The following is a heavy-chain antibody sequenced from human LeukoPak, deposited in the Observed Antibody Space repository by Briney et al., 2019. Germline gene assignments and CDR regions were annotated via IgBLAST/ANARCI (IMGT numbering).Heavy chain of an antibody. Sequence: SETLSLTCTVSGGSISSYYWSWIRQPPGKGLEWIGYIYYSGSTNYNPSLKSRVTISVDTSKNQFSLKLSSATAADTAVYYCASTTAAEYFQHWGQGTLVTVSS. V-gene: IGHV4-59*12. J-gene: IGHJ1*01. CDR1: GGSISSYY. CDR2: IYYSGST. CDR3: ASTTAAEYFQH. D-gene: IGHD1-14*01.